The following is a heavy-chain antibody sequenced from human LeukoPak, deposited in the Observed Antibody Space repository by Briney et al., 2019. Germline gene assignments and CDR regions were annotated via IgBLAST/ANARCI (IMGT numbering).Heavy chain of an antibody. CDR1: GYTFTSYA. CDR3: ARAEMNYDILTGYYPVGYFDY. V-gene: IGHV1-3*01. D-gene: IGHD3-9*01. Sequence: ASVKVSCKASGYTFTSYAMHWVRQAPGQRLEWMGWIKAGNGNTKYSQKFQGRVTITRDTSASTAYMELSSLRSEDTAVYYCARAEMNYDILTGYYPVGYFDYWGQGTLVTVSS. J-gene: IGHJ4*02. CDR2: IKAGNGNT.